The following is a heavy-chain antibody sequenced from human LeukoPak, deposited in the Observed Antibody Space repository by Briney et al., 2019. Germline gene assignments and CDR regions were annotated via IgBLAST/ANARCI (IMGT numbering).Heavy chain of an antibody. Sequence: ASVKVSCKASGYTFTSYYMHWVRQAPGQGLEWMGIINPSGGNKGYAQKFQGRVTMTRNTSISTAYMELSSLRSEDTAVYYCARGYLWGVTRPFDYWGQGTLVTVSS. CDR3: ARGYLWGVTRPFDY. J-gene: IGHJ4*02. CDR1: GYTFTSYY. D-gene: IGHD3-10*01. V-gene: IGHV1-46*01. CDR2: INPSGGNK.